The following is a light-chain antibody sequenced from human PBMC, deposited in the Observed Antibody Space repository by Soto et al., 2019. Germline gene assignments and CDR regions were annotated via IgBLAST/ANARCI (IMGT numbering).Light chain of an antibody. Sequence: QSALTQPPSASGSPGQSVTISCTGTSTDVGTHAYVSWYQQHAGNPNKLIIYDVTKRPAGLPDRFSGSKSANTASLTGSGLQAEDEADYYCMCYAGGNNWVFGGGTKVTVL. CDR2: DVT. V-gene: IGLV2-8*01. J-gene: IGLJ3*02. CDR1: STDVGTHAY. CDR3: MCYAGGNNWV.